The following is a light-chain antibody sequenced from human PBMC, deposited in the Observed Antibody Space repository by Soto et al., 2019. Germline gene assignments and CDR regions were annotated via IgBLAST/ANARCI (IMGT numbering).Light chain of an antibody. V-gene: IGKV1-9*01. CDR2: AAS. CDR1: QGISSY. Sequence: DIQLTQSPSFLSASVGDRVTITCRASQGISSYLAWYQLEPGKAPKLLIYAASTLQSGVPSRFSGSGSGTDFTLTVSSLQPEDFVTYYCQQLNSYPWTFGQGTKVEIK. CDR3: QQLNSYPWT. J-gene: IGKJ1*01.